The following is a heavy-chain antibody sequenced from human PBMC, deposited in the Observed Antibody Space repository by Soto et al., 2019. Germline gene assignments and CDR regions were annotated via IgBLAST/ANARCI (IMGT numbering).Heavy chain of an antibody. CDR3: AREALITIFGVVIRPNNWFDP. CDR1: VHSIISCYY. D-gene: IGHD3-3*01. V-gene: IGHV4-38-2*02. Sequence: SETLSLTCFFSVHSIISCYYCCCIRHAPWRLLEWIATFHHSGSTNYNPSLKIRVTISVDTSKNQFSLKLSSVTAADTAVYYCAREALITIFGVVIRPNNWFDPWGQGTLVTVSS. CDR2: FHHSGST. J-gene: IGHJ5*02.